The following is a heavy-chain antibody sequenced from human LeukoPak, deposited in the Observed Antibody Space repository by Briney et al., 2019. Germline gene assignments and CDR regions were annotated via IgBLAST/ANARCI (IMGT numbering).Heavy chain of an antibody. CDR1: GFGFSNYW. Sequence: GESLRLSCAASGFGFSNYWMSWVRQAPGKGLEWVANMNEDGTEKIYVDSVKGRFTISRDNAHDSLYLQMNSLRAEDTAVYYCTRDRGHSNFDYWGQGTLLTVSS. CDR2: MNEDGTEK. J-gene: IGHJ4*02. D-gene: IGHD4-11*01. V-gene: IGHV3-7*01. CDR3: TRDRGHSNFDY.